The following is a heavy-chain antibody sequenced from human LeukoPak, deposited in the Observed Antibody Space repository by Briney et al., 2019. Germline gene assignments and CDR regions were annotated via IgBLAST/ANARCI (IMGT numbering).Heavy chain of an antibody. CDR1: GFTFGDYA. Sequence: GGSLRLSCTASGFTFGDYAMSWFRQAPGKGLEWVSAISGSGGSTYYADSVKGRFTISRDNSKNTLYLQMNSLRAEDTAVYYCAKDRSPFFYSGSYGHFDYWGQGTLVTVSS. D-gene: IGHD1-26*01. J-gene: IGHJ4*02. CDR2: ISGSGGST. V-gene: IGHV3-23*01. CDR3: AKDRSPFFYSGSYGHFDY.